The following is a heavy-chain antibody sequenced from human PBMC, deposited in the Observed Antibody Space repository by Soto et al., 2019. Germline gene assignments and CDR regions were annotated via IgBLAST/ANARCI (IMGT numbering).Heavy chain of an antibody. Sequence: PGGSLRLSCAASGFTFSSYWVHWVRQAPGKGLVWVSRINSDGSSTSYADSVKGRFTISRDNAKNTLYLQMNSLRAEDTAVYYCARGMEYTDTYYYYYYMDVWGKGTTVTVSS. J-gene: IGHJ6*03. CDR3: ARGMEYTDTYYYYYYMDV. CDR2: INSDGSST. V-gene: IGHV3-74*01. CDR1: GFTFSSYW. D-gene: IGHD3-3*01.